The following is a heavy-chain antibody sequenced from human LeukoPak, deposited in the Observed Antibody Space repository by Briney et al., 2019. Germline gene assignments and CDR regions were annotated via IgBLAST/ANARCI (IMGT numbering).Heavy chain of an antibody. D-gene: IGHD2-2*01. J-gene: IGHJ5*02. CDR2: MNPDSGNT. Sequence: SSVKVSCKASGYTFSSYDINWVRQATGQGLEWMGWMNPDSGNTGYAQKFQGRVTMTRNASISTAYMELSSLRSEDTAMYYCARGLHCSKANCRRGEWFDPWGQGTLVTVSS. CDR3: ARGLHCSKANCRRGEWFDP. CDR1: GYTFSSYD. V-gene: IGHV1-8*01.